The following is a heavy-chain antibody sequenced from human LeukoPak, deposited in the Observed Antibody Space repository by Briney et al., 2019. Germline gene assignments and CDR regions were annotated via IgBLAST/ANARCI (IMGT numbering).Heavy chain of an antibody. Sequence: SETLSLTCAVYGGSFSGYYWSWIRQPPGKGLECIGEINHSGSTNYNPSLKSRVTISVDTSKNQFSLKLSSVTAADTAVYYCASLNWGYAPPNDYWGQGTLVTVSS. V-gene: IGHV4-34*01. CDR1: GGSFSGYY. J-gene: IGHJ4*02. D-gene: IGHD7-27*01. CDR2: INHSGST. CDR3: ASLNWGYAPPNDY.